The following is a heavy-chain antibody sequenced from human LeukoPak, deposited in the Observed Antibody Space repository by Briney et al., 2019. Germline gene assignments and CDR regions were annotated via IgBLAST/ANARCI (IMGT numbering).Heavy chain of an antibody. J-gene: IGHJ5*02. CDR2: IVSDGYKA. CDR3: AKEIVFLFGDP. V-gene: IGHV3-23*01. CDR1: GFTFSYYW. D-gene: IGHD2/OR15-2a*01. Sequence: GGSLRLSCAASGFTFSYYWMHWVRQAPGKGLEWVATIVSDGYKAYYADSVKGRFAISRDNSQNTVHLQMNSLRAEDTATYYCAKEIVFLFGDPWGQGALVTVSS.